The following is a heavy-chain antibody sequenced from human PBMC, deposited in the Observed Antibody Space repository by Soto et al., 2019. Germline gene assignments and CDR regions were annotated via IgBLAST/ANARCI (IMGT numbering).Heavy chain of an antibody. CDR2: FIPIVCAA. J-gene: IGHJ3*02. CDR1: GGTFRNYA. V-gene: IGHV1-69*01. D-gene: IGHD3-3*01. Sequence: QVQLVQSGAEVKKPGSSLKVSCKASGGTFRNYAISWVRQAPGQGLEWMGGFIPIVCAANFAPKFQVRVTITADESTSTAYLELSSLNSDDTAMYLCSRRSVSHSNGFDIRGQRTSDTVSS. CDR3: SRRSVSHSNGFDI.